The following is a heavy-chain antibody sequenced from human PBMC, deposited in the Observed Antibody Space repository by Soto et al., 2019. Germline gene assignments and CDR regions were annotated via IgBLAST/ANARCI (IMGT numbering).Heavy chain of an antibody. CDR3: ARETSIAAADY. V-gene: IGHV1-18*01. D-gene: IGHD6-13*01. J-gene: IGHJ4*02. CDR2: ISAYNGNT. Sequence: QVQLVQSGAEVKKPGASVKVSCKASGYTFTTYGISCVRQAPGQGLEWMGWISAYNGNTKYAQKLQGRVTMTTDTSTSTDYMELRSLRSDDTAVYYCARETSIAAADYWGQGTLVTVSS. CDR1: GYTFTTYG.